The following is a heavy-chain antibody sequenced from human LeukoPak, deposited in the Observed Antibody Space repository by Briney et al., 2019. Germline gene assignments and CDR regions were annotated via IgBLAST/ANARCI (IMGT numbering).Heavy chain of an antibody. CDR1: GYSFTSYW. V-gene: IGHV5-51*01. CDR3: ARQDTVVKRAFDI. J-gene: IGHJ3*02. CDR2: IYPGDSDT. Sequence: GESLKISSNGSGYSFTSYWIGWGRHMPGKGLEWMGIIYPGDSDTRYSPSFQGQVTISADKSISTAYLQWSSLKASDTAMYYCARQDTVVKRAFDIWGQGTMVTVCS. D-gene: IGHD4-23*01.